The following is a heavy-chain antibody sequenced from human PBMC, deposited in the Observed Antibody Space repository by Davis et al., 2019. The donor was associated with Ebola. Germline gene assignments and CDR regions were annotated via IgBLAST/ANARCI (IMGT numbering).Heavy chain of an antibody. J-gene: IGHJ6*03. D-gene: IGHD2-2*02. CDR2: IYSGGST. CDR3: AREDIVVVPAAIRTSYYYYYYMDV. Sequence: GESLKISCAASGFTVSSNYMCWVRQAPGKGLEWVSVIYSGGSTYYADSVKGRFTISRDNSKNTLYLQMNSLRAEDTAVYYCAREDIVVVPAAIRTSYYYYYYMDVWGKGTTVTVSS. CDR1: GFTVSSNY. V-gene: IGHV3-53*01.